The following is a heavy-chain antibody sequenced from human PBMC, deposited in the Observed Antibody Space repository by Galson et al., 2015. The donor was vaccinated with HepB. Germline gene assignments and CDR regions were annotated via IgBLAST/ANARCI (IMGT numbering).Heavy chain of an antibody. CDR3: VHFNYGTWSDFHY. CDR2: IYWDGDE. Sequence: PALVKPTQTLTLTCTFSGFSLTNDRVGVGWIRQPPGKALEFVALIYWDGDERFRPSLRSRLTITKDTSKNQVVLTMTNMDPVDTATYYCVHFNYGTWSDFHYWGQGILVTVSS. J-gene: IGHJ4*02. D-gene: IGHD4-17*01. CDR1: GFSLTNDRVG. V-gene: IGHV2-5*02.